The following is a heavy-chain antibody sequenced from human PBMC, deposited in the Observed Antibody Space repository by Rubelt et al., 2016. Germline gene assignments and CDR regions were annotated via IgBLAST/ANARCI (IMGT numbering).Heavy chain of an antibody. CDR2: ISYDGSNK. V-gene: IGHV3-30*01. J-gene: IGHJ4*02. D-gene: IGHD6-6*01. CDR3: ARDLFPPKRYSSSIK. Sequence: ISYDGSNKYYADSVKGRFTISRDNSKNTLYLQMNSLRAEDTAVYYCARDLFPPKRYSSSIKWGQGTLVTVSS.